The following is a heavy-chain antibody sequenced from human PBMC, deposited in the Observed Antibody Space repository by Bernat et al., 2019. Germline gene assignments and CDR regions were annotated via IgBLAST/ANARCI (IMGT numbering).Heavy chain of an antibody. CDR3: ARDKVGSYYDSSGFVDY. D-gene: IGHD3-22*01. Sequence: EVQLLESGGGLVQPGGSLRLSCAASGFTFDSYGMSWVRQAPGKGPEWVSGISASGGTTYYADLGKGRFTISRDNAKNSLYLQMNSLRAEDTAVYYCARDKVGSYYDSSGFVDYWGQGTLVTVSS. V-gene: IGHV3-23*01. J-gene: IGHJ4*02. CDR2: ISASGGTT. CDR1: GFTFDSYG.